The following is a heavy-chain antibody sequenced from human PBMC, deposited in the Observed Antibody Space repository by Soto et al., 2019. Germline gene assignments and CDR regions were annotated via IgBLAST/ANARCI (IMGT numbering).Heavy chain of an antibody. CDR1: GFTFSSYG. D-gene: IGHD3-9*01. CDR2: ISYDGSNK. J-gene: IGHJ4*02. CDR3: AKDDDWLPFDY. Sequence: QVQLVESGGGVVQPGRSLRLSCAASGFTFSSYGMHWVRQAPGKGLEWVAVISYDGSNKYYADSVKGRFTISRDNSKNTLYLQLNSLRAEDTAVYYCAKDDDWLPFDYWGQGTLVTVSS. V-gene: IGHV3-30*18.